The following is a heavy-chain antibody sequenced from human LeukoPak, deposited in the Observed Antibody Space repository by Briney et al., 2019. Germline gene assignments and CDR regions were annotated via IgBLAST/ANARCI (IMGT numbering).Heavy chain of an antibody. D-gene: IGHD4-17*01. V-gene: IGHV4-39*07. CDR3: ARMDDYGESPVDY. Sequence: PSETLSLTCTVSGGSISSSYYYWGWIRQPPGKGLEWIGSIYYSGSTYYNPSLKSRVTISVDTSKNQFSLKLSSVTAADTAVYYCARMDDYGESPVDYWGQGTLVTVSS. CDR2: IYYSGST. J-gene: IGHJ4*02. CDR1: GGSISSSYYY.